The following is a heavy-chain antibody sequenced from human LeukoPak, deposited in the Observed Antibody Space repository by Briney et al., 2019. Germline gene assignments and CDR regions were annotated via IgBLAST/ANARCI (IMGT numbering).Heavy chain of an antibody. D-gene: IGHD1-26*01. CDR1: GFTFSGSA. CDR3: TSFIVGASRVDY. Sequence: PGGSLRLSCATSGFTFSGSAMHWVRQASGKGLEWVGHIKSKANSYATSYAASVKGRFTISRDDSKNTAYLQMRSLKAGDTAVYYCTSFIVGASRVDYWGQGTLVTASS. V-gene: IGHV3-73*01. J-gene: IGHJ4*02. CDR2: IKSKANSYAT.